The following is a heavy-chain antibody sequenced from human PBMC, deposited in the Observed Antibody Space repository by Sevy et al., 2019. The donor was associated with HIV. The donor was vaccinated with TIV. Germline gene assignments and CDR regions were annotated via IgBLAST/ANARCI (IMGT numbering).Heavy chain of an antibody. D-gene: IGHD3-3*01. Sequence: GGSLRLSCAASGFTFSRYTMHWVRQAPGKGLEWMAVISYDGISKYYADSLKGRFTVSRDNYKKTLTLEMNSLIVEDTAVYYCARDGGVVFPLDGFHIWGQGTMVTVSS. V-gene: IGHV3-30*04. CDR2: ISYDGISK. CDR3: ARDGGVVFPLDGFHI. CDR1: GFTFSRYT. J-gene: IGHJ3*02.